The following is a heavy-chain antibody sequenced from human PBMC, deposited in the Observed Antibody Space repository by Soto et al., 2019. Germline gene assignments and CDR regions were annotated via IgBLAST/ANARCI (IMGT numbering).Heavy chain of an antibody. J-gene: IGHJ4*02. Sequence: ASVKVSCKASGGTFSSYAISWVRQAPGQGLEWMGGIIPIFGTANYAQKFQGRVTITADESTSTAYMELSSLRSEDTAVYYCARESAPWRRRFDYWGQGTLVTVSS. V-gene: IGHV1-69*13. CDR2: IIPIFGTA. CDR1: GGTFSSYA. CDR3: ARESAPWRRRFDY. D-gene: IGHD3-3*01.